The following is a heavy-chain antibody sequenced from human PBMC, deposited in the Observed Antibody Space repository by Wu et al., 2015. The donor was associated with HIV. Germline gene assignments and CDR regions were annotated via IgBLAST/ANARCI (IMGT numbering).Heavy chain of an antibody. CDR3: ARDRSDKRLFGSEGEEAFYYHYVDV. V-gene: IGHV1-69*12. J-gene: IGHJ6*03. Sequence: QVQLVQSGAEVKKPGSSVKVSCKASGGTFSSYAVIWVRQAPGQGLEWMGGVIPIFDSRKYAQKFQGRVTITADESTSTAYMELSRLTSEDTAIYYCARDRSDKRLFGSEGEEAFYYHYVDVWGKGTTVTVAS. CDR1: GGTFSSYA. D-gene: IGHD3-22*01. CDR2: VIPIFDSR.